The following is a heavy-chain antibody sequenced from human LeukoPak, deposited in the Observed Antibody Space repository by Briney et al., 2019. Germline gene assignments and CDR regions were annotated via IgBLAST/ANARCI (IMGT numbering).Heavy chain of an antibody. CDR2: FSYSGSTY. Sequence: SETLSLTCTVSGDSISSSNYFWGWIRQPPGKGLDWIGAFSYSGSTYYYSPSLKSRVTISVDTSKNQFSLKLNSVTAADTAVYYCAKDSEGRWPQSGHWGQGTLVTVSS. CDR3: AKDSEGRWPQSGH. V-gene: IGHV4-39*07. D-gene: IGHD5-24*01. J-gene: IGHJ4*02. CDR1: GDSISSSNYF.